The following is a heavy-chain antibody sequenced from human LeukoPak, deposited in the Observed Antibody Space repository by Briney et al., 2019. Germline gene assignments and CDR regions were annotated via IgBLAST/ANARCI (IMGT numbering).Heavy chain of an antibody. CDR3: TRNDYGDFQFDYGMDV. CDR1: GFTFGDYA. D-gene: IGHD4-17*01. V-gene: IGHV3-49*04. Sequence: GGSLRLTCTASGFTFGDYAMSWVRQAPGKGLEWVGFIRSKAYGGTTEYAASVKGRFTISRDDSKSIAYLQMNSLKTEDTAVYYCTRNDYGDFQFDYGMDVWGQGTTVTVSS. J-gene: IGHJ6*02. CDR2: IRSKAYGGTT.